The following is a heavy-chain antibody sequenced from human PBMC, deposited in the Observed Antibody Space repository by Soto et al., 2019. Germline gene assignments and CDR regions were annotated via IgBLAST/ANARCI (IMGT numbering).Heavy chain of an antibody. CDR3: ASYDFWSGYYFDY. J-gene: IGHJ4*02. D-gene: IGHD3-3*01. Sequence: SETLSLTCTVSGGSISSYYWSWIRQPPGKGLEWIRYIYYSGSTNYNPSLKGRVTISVDTSKNQFSLKLSSVTAADTAVYYCASYDFWSGYYFDYWGQGTLVTVSS. V-gene: IGHV4-59*01. CDR1: GGSISSYY. CDR2: IYYSGST.